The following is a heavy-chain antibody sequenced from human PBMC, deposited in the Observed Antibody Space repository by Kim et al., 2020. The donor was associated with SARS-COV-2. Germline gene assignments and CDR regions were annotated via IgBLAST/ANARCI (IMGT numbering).Heavy chain of an antibody. Sequence: GGSLRLSCAASGFTFSSYAMSWVRQAPGKGLEWVSAISGSGGSTYYADSVKGRFTISRDNSKNTLYLQMNNLRAEDTAVYYCAKDGGYSYGRSFDYWGQGTLVTVSS. D-gene: IGHD5-18*01. CDR2: ISGSGGST. CDR1: GFTFSSYA. V-gene: IGHV3-23*01. J-gene: IGHJ4*02. CDR3: AKDGGYSYGRSFDY.